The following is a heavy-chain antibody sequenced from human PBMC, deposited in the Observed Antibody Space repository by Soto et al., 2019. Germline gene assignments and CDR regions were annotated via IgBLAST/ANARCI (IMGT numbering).Heavy chain of an antibody. CDR2: IIPLFGTP. V-gene: IGHV1-69*06. J-gene: IGHJ4*02. CDR3: ARGWETVGTTTPFAY. CDR1: GGTFSNYA. D-gene: IGHD1-26*01. Sequence: QVQLVQSGAEVKKPGSSVKVSCKASGGTFSNYAINWVRQAPGQGLEWMGGIIPLFGTPNYAQKFQGRVTFTEHKSTSTAYMEVRSLRSDDTAVYYCARGWETVGTTTPFAYWGQGTLVTVSS.